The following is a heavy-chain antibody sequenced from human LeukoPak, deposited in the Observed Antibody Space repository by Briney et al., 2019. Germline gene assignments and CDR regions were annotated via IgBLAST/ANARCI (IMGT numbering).Heavy chain of an antibody. CDR2: INPNSGGT. D-gene: IGHD1-1*01. CDR3: ARDGPNRDNNFDY. V-gene: IGHV1-2*04. CDR1: GYTFTGYY. Sequence: ASVKVSCTASGYTFTGYYMHWGRQAPGQGLEWMGWINPNSGGTTYAQTFQGWVTMTRDTSISTAYRERSRLRSEDTSEYYCARDGPNRDNNFDYRGQATMVTVSS. J-gene: IGHJ4*02.